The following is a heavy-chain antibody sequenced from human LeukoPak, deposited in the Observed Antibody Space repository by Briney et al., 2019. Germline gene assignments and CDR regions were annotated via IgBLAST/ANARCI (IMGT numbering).Heavy chain of an antibody. J-gene: IGHJ3*02. CDR2: ISYDGSNK. D-gene: IGHD3-10*01. Sequence: PGRSLRLSCAASGFTFSNFAMHWVRQAPGKGLEWVAVISYDGSNKYYADSVKGRFTISRDNSKNTLHLQMNSLRAEDTAVYYCAKSNGYGLVDIWGQGTMVTVSS. CDR3: AKSNGYGLVDI. V-gene: IGHV3-30*04. CDR1: GFTFSNFA.